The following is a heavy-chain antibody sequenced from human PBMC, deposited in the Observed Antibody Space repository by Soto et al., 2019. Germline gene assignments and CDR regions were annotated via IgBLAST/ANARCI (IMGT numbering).Heavy chain of an antibody. CDR3: VRAFRGYCSGGSCSYYYYYYMDV. Sequence: GGSLRLSCAASGFTFSSYGMHWVRQAPGKGLEWVAVIWYDGSNKYYADSVKGRFTISRDNSKNTLYLQMNSLRAEDTAVYYCVRAFRGYCSGGSCSYYYYYYMDVWGKGTTVTVSS. D-gene: IGHD2-15*01. CDR1: GFTFSSYG. V-gene: IGHV3-33*01. J-gene: IGHJ6*03. CDR2: IWYDGSNK.